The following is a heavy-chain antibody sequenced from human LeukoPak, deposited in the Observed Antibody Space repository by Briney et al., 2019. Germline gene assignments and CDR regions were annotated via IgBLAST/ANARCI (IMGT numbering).Heavy chain of an antibody. CDR1: GGSISSYY. Sequence: SETLSLTCTVSGGSISSYYLSWIRQPAGKGLEWIGRIYSSGTNYNPSLKSRVTMSADTSRNQVSLTLSSVTAADTAVYYCAREEVGTPMVSSWGQGTLVTVSS. CDR2: IYSSGT. J-gene: IGHJ5*02. V-gene: IGHV4-4*07. D-gene: IGHD5-18*01. CDR3: AREEVGTPMVSS.